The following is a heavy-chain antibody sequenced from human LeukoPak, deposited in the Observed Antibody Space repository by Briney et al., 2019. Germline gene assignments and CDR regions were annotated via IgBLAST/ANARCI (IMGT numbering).Heavy chain of an antibody. J-gene: IGHJ4*02. Sequence: SETLSLTCTVSGGSISAYYWSWIRQPPGKGLEWIGYIYNSGSANYNPSIQSRVTILIDTSKKQFSLKVSSVTAADTAVYYCAREAAVGTGGFDYWGQGTLVTVSS. D-gene: IGHD6-13*01. CDR2: IYNSGSA. V-gene: IGHV4-59*01. CDR3: AREAAVGTGGFDY. CDR1: GGSISAYY.